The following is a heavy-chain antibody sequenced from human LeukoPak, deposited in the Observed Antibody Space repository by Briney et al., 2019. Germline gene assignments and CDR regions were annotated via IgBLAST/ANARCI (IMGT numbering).Heavy chain of an antibody. Sequence: SETLSLTCAVYGGSFSGYYWSWIRQPPGKGLEWIGEINHSGSTNYNPSLKSRVTISVDTSKNQFSLKLSSVTAADTAVYYCARGPRYYYGSGSYYKPITYNWFDPWGQGTLVTVSS. CDR1: GGSFSGYY. D-gene: IGHD3-10*01. V-gene: IGHV4-34*01. J-gene: IGHJ5*02. CDR2: INHSGST. CDR3: ARGPRYYYGSGSYYKPITYNWFDP.